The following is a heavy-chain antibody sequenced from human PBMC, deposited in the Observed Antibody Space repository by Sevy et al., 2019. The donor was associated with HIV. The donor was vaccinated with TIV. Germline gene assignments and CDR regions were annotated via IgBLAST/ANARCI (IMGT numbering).Heavy chain of an antibody. Sequence: GGSLRLSCAASGFTFSDHYMEWVRQAPGKGLEWVGRIRNEADSYTTEYAASVKGRFTISSDDSENSLYLLMNSLKTEDTAVYYCTTDAGIAAAGGVFDYWGQGTLVTVSS. V-gene: IGHV3-72*01. CDR3: TTDAGIAAAGGVFDY. CDR2: IRNEADSYTT. J-gene: IGHJ4*02. CDR1: GFTFSDHY. D-gene: IGHD6-13*01.